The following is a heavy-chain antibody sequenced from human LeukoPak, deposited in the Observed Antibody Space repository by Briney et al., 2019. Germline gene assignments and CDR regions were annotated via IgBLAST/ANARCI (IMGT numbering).Heavy chain of an antibody. D-gene: IGHD6-6*01. Sequence: SETLSLTCAVYGGPFSGYYWSWIRQPPGKGLEWIGEINHSGSTKYNSSLKSRVIISADTSKSQFSLKRTSMTAADTAIYYCAKVYSSSSRDAFDVWGQGTMVTVSS. CDR2: INHSGST. V-gene: IGHV4-34*01. CDR3: AKVYSSSSRDAFDV. CDR1: GGPFSGYY. J-gene: IGHJ3*01.